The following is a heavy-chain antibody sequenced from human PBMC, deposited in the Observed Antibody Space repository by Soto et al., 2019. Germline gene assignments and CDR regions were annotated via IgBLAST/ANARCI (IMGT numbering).Heavy chain of an antibody. CDR2: IYYSGST. J-gene: IGHJ5*02. CDR3: ARPAGDLPVGNWFDP. Sequence: SETLSLTCTVSGGSISSSSYYWGWIRQPPGKGLEWIGSIYYSGSTYYNPSLKSRVTISVDTSKNQFSLKLSSVTAADTAVYYCARPAGDLPVGNWFDPWGQGTLVTVSS. D-gene: IGHD3-16*01. V-gene: IGHV4-39*01. CDR1: GGSISSSSYY.